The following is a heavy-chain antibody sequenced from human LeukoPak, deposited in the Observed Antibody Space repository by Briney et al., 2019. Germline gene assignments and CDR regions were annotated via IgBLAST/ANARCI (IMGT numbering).Heavy chain of an antibody. J-gene: IGHJ4*02. V-gene: IGHV3-23*01. CDR2: ISLSGGST. Sequence: GGSLRLSCAASGFTFSSYDMSWVRQAAGKGLEWVSAISLSGGSTYHADSVKGRFTISRDNSKNTLYLQMNSLRAEDTAVYYCAKPFYRGSWDNHFDYWGQGTLVTVSS. D-gene: IGHD6-13*01. CDR1: GFTFSSYD. CDR3: AKPFYRGSWDNHFDY.